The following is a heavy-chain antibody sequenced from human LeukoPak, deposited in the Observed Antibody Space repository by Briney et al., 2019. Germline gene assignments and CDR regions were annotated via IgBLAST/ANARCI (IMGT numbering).Heavy chain of an antibody. J-gene: IGHJ6*03. D-gene: IGHD6-13*01. Sequence: GGSLRLSCAASGFTFSSYSMNWVRQAPGKGLEWVSSISSSSSYIYYADSVKGRFTISRDNAKNSLYLQMNSLRAEDTAVYYRARVARYSSSLEKNYYMDVWGKGTTVTVSS. V-gene: IGHV3-21*01. CDR3: ARVARYSSSLEKNYYMDV. CDR1: GFTFSSYS. CDR2: ISSSSSYI.